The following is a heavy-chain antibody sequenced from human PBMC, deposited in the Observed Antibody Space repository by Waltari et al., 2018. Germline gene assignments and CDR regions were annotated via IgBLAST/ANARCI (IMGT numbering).Heavy chain of an antibody. CDR3: MRDQRSTVLD. CDR2: IHYTGST. J-gene: IGHJ4*02. D-gene: IGHD1-1*01. V-gene: IGHV4-39*07. CDR1: GGPISNGDYP. Sequence: QLQLQESGPGLVMPSETLSLTCTVSGGPISNGDYPWGWVRQPPGKGLVWISTIHYTGSTYSNPSLKTRLTISVDTSKNQFSLKLTSVTAADTAVYHCMRDQRSTVLDWGQGTLVTVSS.